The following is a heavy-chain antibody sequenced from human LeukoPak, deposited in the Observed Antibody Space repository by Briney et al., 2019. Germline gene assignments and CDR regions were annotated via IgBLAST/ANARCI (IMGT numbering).Heavy chain of an antibody. Sequence: ASVKISCKVSGYTFTDYYMHWVQQAPGKGLEWMGLVDPEDGETIYAEKFQGRVTITADTSTDTAYMELSSLRSEDTAVYYCARGPDTAMVFGMEVDYWGQGTLVTVSS. J-gene: IGHJ4*02. D-gene: IGHD5-18*01. CDR2: VDPEDGET. V-gene: IGHV1-69-2*01. CDR3: ARGPDTAMVFGMEVDY. CDR1: GYTFTDYY.